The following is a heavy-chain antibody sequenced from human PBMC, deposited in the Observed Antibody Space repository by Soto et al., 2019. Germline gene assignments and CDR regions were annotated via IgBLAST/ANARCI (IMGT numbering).Heavy chain of an antibody. Sequence: QSGGSLRLSCAASGFSVSNNYMSWVRQAPGRGLEWVSVIYRSGSTYHADSVKGRFTISRDNSKNTVNLQMNSLRAEDTAVYYCARGPYESSGYSFDYWGQGTLVTVSS. CDR1: GFSVSNNY. J-gene: IGHJ4*02. V-gene: IGHV3-53*01. CDR2: IYRSGST. D-gene: IGHD3-22*01. CDR3: ARGPYESSGYSFDY.